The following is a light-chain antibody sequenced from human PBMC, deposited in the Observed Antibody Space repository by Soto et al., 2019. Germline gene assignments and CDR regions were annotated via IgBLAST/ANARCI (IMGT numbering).Light chain of an antibody. V-gene: IGKV3-11*01. J-gene: IGKJ5*01. CDR1: QSVSSY. CDR3: QQRSNWPPTIT. Sequence: EIVLTQSPATLSLSPGERATLSCRASQSVSSYLALYQQKPGQAPRLLIYDASNRATGIPARFSGSGSGTDFTLTISSLEPEDFAVYYCQQRSNWPPTITFGQGTRLESK. CDR2: DAS.